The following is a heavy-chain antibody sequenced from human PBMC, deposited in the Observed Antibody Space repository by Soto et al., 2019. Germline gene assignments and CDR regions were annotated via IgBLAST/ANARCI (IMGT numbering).Heavy chain of an antibody. CDR3: ARTLHNRYSGGEATIFDY. D-gene: IGHD5-12*01. J-gene: IGHJ4*02. CDR1: GYTFTSYD. V-gene: IGHV1-8*02. Sequence: ASVKVSCKASGYTFTSYDINWVRQATGQGLEWMGWMNPNSGNTGYAQKFQGRVTMTRNTSISTAYMELSSLRSEDTAVYYCARTLHNRYSGGEATIFDYWGQVTLVTVSS. CDR2: MNPNSGNT.